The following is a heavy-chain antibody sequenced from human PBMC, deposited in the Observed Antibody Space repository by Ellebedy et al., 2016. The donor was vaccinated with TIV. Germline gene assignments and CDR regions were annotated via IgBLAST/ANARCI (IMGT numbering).Heavy chain of an antibody. CDR1: GGSVSSAAYY. CDR2: IYFTGIT. Sequence: MPSETLSLTCTVSGGSVSSAAYYWSWIRQSPEKGLEWIGYIYFTGITNYNPSLKSRVTLSADTSKNQFSLNLRTVTAADTAVYYCARTDPWQPIDDWGQGILVSVSS. CDR3: ARTDPWQPIDD. D-gene: IGHD2-21*02. J-gene: IGHJ4*02. V-gene: IGHV4-61*08.